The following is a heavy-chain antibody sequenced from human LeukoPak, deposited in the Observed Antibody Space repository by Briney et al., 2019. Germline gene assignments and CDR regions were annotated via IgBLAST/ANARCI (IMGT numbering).Heavy chain of an antibody. CDR2: ISGSGTST. J-gene: IGHJ5*02. CDR1: GFSFNAYA. D-gene: IGHD5-18*01. CDR3: ARGTAIVTP. V-gene: IGHV3-23*01. Sequence: GWSLKLSCVASGFSFNAYAMSWVRQAPGKGLEWVSGISGSGTSTYYADSVKGRFTISRDNSKNTLYLQMNGLRAEDTAVYYCARGTAIVTPWGQGTLVTVSS.